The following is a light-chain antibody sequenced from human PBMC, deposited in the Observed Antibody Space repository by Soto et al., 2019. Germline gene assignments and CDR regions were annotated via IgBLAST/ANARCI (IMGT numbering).Light chain of an antibody. J-gene: IGLJ2*01. V-gene: IGLV2-14*01. CDR1: SSDVGGYNY. CDR3: SSYTSSSTLV. Sequence: QSVLTQPASVSGSPGQAITISCTGTSSDVGGYNYVSWYQQHPDKAPKVMIYEVSHRSSGVSNRFSGSKSANTAFLTISGLQAEDEADYYCSSYTSSSTLVFGGGTKVTVL. CDR2: EVS.